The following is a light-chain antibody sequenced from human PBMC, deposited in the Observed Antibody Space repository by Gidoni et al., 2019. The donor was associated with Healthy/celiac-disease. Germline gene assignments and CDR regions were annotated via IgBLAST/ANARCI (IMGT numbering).Light chain of an antibody. Sequence: EIVLTQSPATLSLSPGERATLSCRASQSVSSYLAWYQQKPGQAPRLLIYDASNRATGIPARFSGSGSGTDFTITISSLEPEDCAVYYCQQRSNWPPFTFGPGTKVDIK. CDR1: QSVSSY. CDR2: DAS. J-gene: IGKJ3*01. CDR3: QQRSNWPPFT. V-gene: IGKV3-11*01.